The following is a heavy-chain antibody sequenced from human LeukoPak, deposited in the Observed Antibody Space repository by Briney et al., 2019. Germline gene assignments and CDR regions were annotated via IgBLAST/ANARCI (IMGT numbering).Heavy chain of an antibody. D-gene: IGHD3-9*01. CDR1: GGSISSYY. Sequence: PSETLSLTCTVSGGSISSYYWSWIRQPAGKGLEWIGRIYTSGSTNYNPSLKSRVTMSVDTSKNQFSLKLSSVTAADTAVYYCARANTYYDILTGYYPTKYYFDYWGQGTLVTVSS. J-gene: IGHJ4*02. CDR2: IYTSGST. V-gene: IGHV4-4*07. CDR3: ARANTYYDILTGYYPTKYYFDY.